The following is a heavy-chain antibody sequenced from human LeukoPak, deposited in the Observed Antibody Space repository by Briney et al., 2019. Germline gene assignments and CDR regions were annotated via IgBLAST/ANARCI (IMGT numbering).Heavy chain of an antibody. CDR3: ARGLYCGGDCYSDDAFDI. D-gene: IGHD2-21*01. CDR2: IIPIFGTA. CDR1: GGTFSSYA. Sequence: SVKVSCKASGGTFSSYAISWVRQAPGQGLEWMGVIIPIFGTANYAQKFQGRVTITADESTSTAYMELSSLRSEDTAVYYCARGLYCGGDCYSDDAFDIWGQGTMVTVSS. V-gene: IGHV1-69*01. J-gene: IGHJ3*02.